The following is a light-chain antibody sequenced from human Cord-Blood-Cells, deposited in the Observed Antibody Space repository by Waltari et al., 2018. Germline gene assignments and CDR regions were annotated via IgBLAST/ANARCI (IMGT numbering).Light chain of an antibody. J-gene: IGLJ3*02. V-gene: IGLV1-44*01. CDR2: SNN. Sequence: QSVLTQPPSASGTPGQRVTISCSGSSSHIGRNTVNWYQHLPGTAPKLLIYSNNQRPSGVPDRFSGSKSGTSASLAISGLQSEDEADYYCAAWDDSLNGPVFGGGTKLTVL. CDR3: AAWDDSLNGPV. CDR1: SSHIGRNT.